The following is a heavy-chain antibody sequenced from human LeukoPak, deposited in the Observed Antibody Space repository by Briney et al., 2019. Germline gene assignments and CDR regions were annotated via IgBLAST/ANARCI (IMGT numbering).Heavy chain of an antibody. CDR3: ARGLAAAGLYFDY. CDR1: GFTFSSYS. D-gene: IGHD6-13*01. V-gene: IGHV3-53*01. Sequence: GGSLRLSCAASGFTFSSYSMNWVRQAPGKGLEWVSVVYTGGSTYSADSVKGRFTISRDNSKNTLYLQMNSLGAEDTAVYYCARGLAAAGLYFDYWGQGTLVTVSS. CDR2: VYTGGST. J-gene: IGHJ4*02.